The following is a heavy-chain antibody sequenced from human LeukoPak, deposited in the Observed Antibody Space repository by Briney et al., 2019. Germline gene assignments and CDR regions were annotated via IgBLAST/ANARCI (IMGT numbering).Heavy chain of an antibody. Sequence: GGSLRLSCAASGFTFSSYWMSWVRQAPGKGLEWVANIKQDGSEKYYVDSVKGRFTISRDNAKNSLYLQMNSLRAEDTAVYYCARGSYYYGSGSYLPVDHWGQGTLVTVSS. V-gene: IGHV3-7*01. CDR2: IKQDGSEK. J-gene: IGHJ4*02. CDR3: ARGSYYYGSGSYLPVDH. CDR1: GFTFSSYW. D-gene: IGHD3-10*01.